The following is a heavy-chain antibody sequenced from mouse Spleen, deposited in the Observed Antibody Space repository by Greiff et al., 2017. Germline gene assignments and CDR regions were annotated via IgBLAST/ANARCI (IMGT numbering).Heavy chain of an antibody. CDR2: IWAGGST. J-gene: IGHJ4*01. CDR3: ARDRVRRGYAMDY. V-gene: IGHV2-9*02. D-gene: IGHD2-14*01. CDR1: GFSLTSYG. Sequence: VQLQQSGPGLVAPSQSLSITCTVSGFSLTSYGVHWVRQPPGKGLEWLGVIWAGGSTNYNSALMSRLSISKDNSKSQVFLKMNSLQTDDTAMYYCARDRVRRGYAMDYWGQGTSVTVSS.